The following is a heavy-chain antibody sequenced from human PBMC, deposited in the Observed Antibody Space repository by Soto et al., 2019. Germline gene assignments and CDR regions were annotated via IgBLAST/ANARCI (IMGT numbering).Heavy chain of an antibody. CDR3: ARNYGDYGNYFEY. V-gene: IGHV4-39*01. D-gene: IGHD4-17*01. CDR2: IYYSGSN. CDR1: GGSISSSSYY. J-gene: IGHJ4*02. Sequence: QLQLQESGPGLVKPSETLSLTCTVSGGSISSSSYYWGWIRQPTGKGLEWIGSIYYSGSNYYNPAIKSRVTICVDTSKIQFVLKLSSVAAEDTAVYYCARNYGDYGNYFEYWGQVTLVTDSS.